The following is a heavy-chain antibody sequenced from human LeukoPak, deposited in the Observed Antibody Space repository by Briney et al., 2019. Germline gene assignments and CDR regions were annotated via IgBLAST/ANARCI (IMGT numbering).Heavy chain of an antibody. Sequence: GGSLGLSCAASGFTFSSYWMSWVRQAPGKGLEWVANVKQDGSEKYYVDSVKGRFTISRDNAKNSLYLQMNSLRAEDTAVYYCARDSAPDYYGSGSYLSRYYGMDVWGQGTTVTVSS. CDR3: ARDSAPDYYGSGSYLSRYYGMDV. J-gene: IGHJ6*02. V-gene: IGHV3-7*01. D-gene: IGHD3-10*01. CDR2: VKQDGSEK. CDR1: GFTFSSYW.